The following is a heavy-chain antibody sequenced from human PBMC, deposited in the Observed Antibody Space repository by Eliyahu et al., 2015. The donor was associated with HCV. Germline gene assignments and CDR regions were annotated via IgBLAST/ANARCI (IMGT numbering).Heavy chain of an antibody. D-gene: IGHD3/OR15-3a*01. J-gene: IGHJ3*01. Sequence: QVQLVESGGGLVKPGGSLRLSCAASGFXFXXYYXXWIRQAPGKGLEWVSYXSSSGSTIYYADSVKGRFTISRGNAKNSLYLQMSSLRAEDTAVYYCARDRRVFGLLMPMRDDAFDVWGQGTTVTVSA. CDR3: ARDRRVFGLLMPMRDDAFDV. V-gene: IGHV3-11*04. CDR1: GFXFXXYY. CDR2: XSSSGSTI.